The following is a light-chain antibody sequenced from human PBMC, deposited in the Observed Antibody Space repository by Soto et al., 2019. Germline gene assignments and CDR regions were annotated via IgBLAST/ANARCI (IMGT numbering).Light chain of an antibody. V-gene: IGKV3-20*01. J-gene: IGKJ4*01. CDR2: GGS. CDR3: QQYGSSRGT. Sequence: EIVLTQSPGTLSLSPGERATLSCRASQSVSSSYLAWYQQKPGQAPRLLIYGGSSRATGIPDRFSGSGSGTDFTLAISRLEPEDCAVYYCQQYGSSRGTFGGGTKVEIK. CDR1: QSVSSSY.